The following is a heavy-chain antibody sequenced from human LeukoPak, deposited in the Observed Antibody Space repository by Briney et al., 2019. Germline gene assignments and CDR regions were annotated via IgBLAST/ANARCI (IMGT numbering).Heavy chain of an antibody. CDR1: GGSFSGYY. V-gene: IGHV4-59*01. Sequence: PSETLSLTCAVYGGSFSGYYWSWIRQSPGKGLEWIGYIYYTGTTSYNPSLKSRVTISAETSKNQFSLNLISVTAADTAVYYCASRKLGNDYWGQGTLVTVSS. CDR2: IYYTGTT. D-gene: IGHD7-27*01. CDR3: ASRKLGNDY. J-gene: IGHJ4*02.